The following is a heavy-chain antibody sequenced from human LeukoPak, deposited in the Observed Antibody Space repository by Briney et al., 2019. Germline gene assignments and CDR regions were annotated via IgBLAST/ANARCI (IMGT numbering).Heavy chain of an antibody. V-gene: IGHV3-23*01. D-gene: IGHD1-1*01. J-gene: IGHJ6*02. CDR3: ANLAAGEGYVGYYYYGMDV. CDR1: GFTFSSDA. Sequence: GGSLRLSCAASGFTFSSDAMSWVRQAPGKGLEWVSAISGSGGSPYYADSVKGRFTISRDNSKNTLYLQMNSLRAEDTAVYYCANLAAGEGYVGYYYYGMDVWGQGTTVTVSS. CDR2: ISGSGGSP.